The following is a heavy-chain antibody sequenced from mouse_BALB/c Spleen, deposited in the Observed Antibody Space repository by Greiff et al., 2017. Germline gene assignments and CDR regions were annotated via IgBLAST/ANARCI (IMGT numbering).Heavy chain of an antibody. J-gene: IGHJ1*01. D-gene: IGHD1-1*01. CDR2: IWGDGST. CDR3: ARENGSSYFDV. Sequence: VQLVESGPGLVAPSQSLSITCTVSGFSLTGYGVNWVRQPPGKGLEWLGMIWGDGSTDYNSALKSRLSISKDNSKSQVFLKMNSLQTDDTAMYYCARENGSSYFDVWGAGTTVTVSS. CDR1: GFSLTGYG. V-gene: IGHV2-6-7*01.